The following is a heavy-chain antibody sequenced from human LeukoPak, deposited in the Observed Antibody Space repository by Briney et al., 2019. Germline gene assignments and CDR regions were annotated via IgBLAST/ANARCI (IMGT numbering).Heavy chain of an antibody. CDR3: AKGMGLWVLDAFDI. CDR2: IYSGGST. V-gene: IGHV3-53*01. CDR1: GFTVSSNY. J-gene: IGHJ3*02. D-gene: IGHD3-16*01. Sequence: PGGSLRLSCAASGFTVSSNYMSWVRQAPGKGLEWVSVIYSGGSTYYADSVKGRFTISRDNSKNSLYLQMNSLRAEDTAVYYCAKGMGLWVLDAFDIWGQGTMVTVSS.